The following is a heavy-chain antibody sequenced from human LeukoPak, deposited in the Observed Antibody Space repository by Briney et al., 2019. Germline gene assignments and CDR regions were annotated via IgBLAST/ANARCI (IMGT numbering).Heavy chain of an antibody. D-gene: IGHD2-15*01. J-gene: IGHJ4*02. Sequence: GGSLRLSCAASGFTFSNAWMSWVRQAPGKGLEWVGRIKSKTDGGTTDYAAPVKGGFTISRDDSKNTLHLQMNSLKTEDTAVYYCTTAPNPIVVVVAATLYYFDYWGQGTLVTVSS. CDR1: GFTFSNAW. V-gene: IGHV3-15*01. CDR2: IKSKTDGGTT. CDR3: TTAPNPIVVVVAATLYYFDY.